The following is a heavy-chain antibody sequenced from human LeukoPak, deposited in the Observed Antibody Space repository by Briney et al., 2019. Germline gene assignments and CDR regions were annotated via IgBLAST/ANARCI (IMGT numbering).Heavy chain of an antibody. V-gene: IGHV3-23*01. D-gene: IGHD3-22*01. CDR1: GFTFNNYP. J-gene: IGHJ4*02. Sequence: GGSLRLSCVASGFTFNNYPMTWVRQAPGKGLEWVSAISGSGGSTYYADSVKGRFTISRDNSKNTLYLQMNSLRAEDTAVYYCAKDSSAMIAWDYWGQGTLVTVSS. CDR2: ISGSGGST. CDR3: AKDSSAMIAWDY.